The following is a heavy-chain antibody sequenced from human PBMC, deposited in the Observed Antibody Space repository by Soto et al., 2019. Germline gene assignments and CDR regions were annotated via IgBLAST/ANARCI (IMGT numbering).Heavy chain of an antibody. D-gene: IGHD6-6*01. Sequence: EVQLVESGGGLVKPGGSLRLSCAASGFTFSSYSMNWVRQAPGKGLEWVSSISSSSSYIYYADSVKGRCTISRDNAKNSLYLQMNSLRAEDTAVYYCARDIIAARFTIDYWGQGTLVTVSS. V-gene: IGHV3-21*01. J-gene: IGHJ4*02. CDR2: ISSSSSYI. CDR1: GFTFSSYS. CDR3: ARDIIAARFTIDY.